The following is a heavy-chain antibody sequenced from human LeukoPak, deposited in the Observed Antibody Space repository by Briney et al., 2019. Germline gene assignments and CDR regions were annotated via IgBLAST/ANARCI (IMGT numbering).Heavy chain of an antibody. CDR1: GGSFSGYY. Sequence: PSETLSLTCAVYGGSFSGYYWSWIRQPPGKGLEWIGEINHSGSTNYNPSLKSRVTISVDTSKNQFSLKLSSVTAADTAVYYCARGRLGYCSGGSCYQTEYFQHWGQGTLVTVSS. J-gene: IGHJ1*01. CDR3: ARGRLGYCSGGSCYQTEYFQH. D-gene: IGHD2-15*01. V-gene: IGHV4-34*01. CDR2: INHSGST.